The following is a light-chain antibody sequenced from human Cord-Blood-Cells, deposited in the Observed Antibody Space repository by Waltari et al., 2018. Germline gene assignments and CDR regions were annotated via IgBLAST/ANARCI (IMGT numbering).Light chain of an antibody. Sequence: EIVMSHSPATMSVSPGGRATLSCRASQSVSSNLAWYQQKPAQAPRLLIYGASPRATGIPARFSGSGSGTEFTLTISSLQSEDFAVYYCQQYNNWPPYSFGQGTKLEIK. CDR2: GAS. CDR3: QQYNNWPPYS. J-gene: IGKJ2*03. V-gene: IGKV3-15*01. CDR1: QSVSSN.